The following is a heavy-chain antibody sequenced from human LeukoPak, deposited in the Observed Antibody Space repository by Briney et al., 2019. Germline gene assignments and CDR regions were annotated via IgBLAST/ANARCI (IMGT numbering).Heavy chain of an antibody. CDR3: TTISSPGYMDA. D-gene: IGHD6-13*01. CDR2: IRSNTDGGTP. Sequence: PGGSLRLSCAASGFTFSRYSMSWVRQAPGKGLEWVGRIRSNTDGGTPDYAAPVKGRFTISRDDSKNTLYLQMNSLKTEDTAVYYCTTISSPGYMDAWGRGTTVTVSS. V-gene: IGHV3-15*01. J-gene: IGHJ6*03. CDR1: GFTFSRYS.